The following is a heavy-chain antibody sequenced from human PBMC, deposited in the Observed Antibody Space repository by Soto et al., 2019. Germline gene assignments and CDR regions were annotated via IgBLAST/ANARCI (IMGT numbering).Heavy chain of an antibody. CDR1: GGSFSGYY. Sequence: QVQLQQWGAGLLKPSETLSLTCAVYGGSFSGYYWSWIRQPPGKGLEWIGEINHSGSTNYNPSLKSRVTISVDTSKNQFSLKLSSVTAADTAVYYCAISLRGYSYSNRGGFDHWGQGTLVTVSS. CDR2: INHSGST. V-gene: IGHV4-34*01. J-gene: IGHJ4*02. D-gene: IGHD5-18*01. CDR3: AISLRGYSYSNRGGFDH.